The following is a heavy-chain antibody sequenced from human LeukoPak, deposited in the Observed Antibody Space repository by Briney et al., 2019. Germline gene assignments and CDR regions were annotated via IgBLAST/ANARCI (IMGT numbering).Heavy chain of an antibody. D-gene: IGHD3-10*01. CDR3: ARELAYYYGSGSYGHDAFDI. Sequence: SETLSLTCIVSGDSVTNHYWSLIRQPPGKGLEWIGSIYYSGSTYYNPSLKSRVTISVDTSKNQFSLKLSSVTAADTAVYYCARELAYYYGSGSYGHDAFDIWGQGTMVTVSS. CDR2: IYYSGST. CDR1: GDSVTNHY. J-gene: IGHJ3*02. V-gene: IGHV4-59*02.